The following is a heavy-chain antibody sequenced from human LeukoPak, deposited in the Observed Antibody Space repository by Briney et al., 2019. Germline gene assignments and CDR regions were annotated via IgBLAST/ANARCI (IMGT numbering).Heavy chain of an antibody. V-gene: IGHV1-18*04. D-gene: IGHD6-19*01. Sequence: ASVKVSCKASGYTFTSYGISWVRQAPGQALEWMGWISAYNGNTNYAQKLQGRVTMTTDTSTSTAYMELRSLRSDDTAVYYCARPIAVAGTLYFDYWGQGTLVTVSS. CDR2: ISAYNGNT. CDR3: ARPIAVAGTLYFDY. J-gene: IGHJ4*02. CDR1: GYTFTSYG.